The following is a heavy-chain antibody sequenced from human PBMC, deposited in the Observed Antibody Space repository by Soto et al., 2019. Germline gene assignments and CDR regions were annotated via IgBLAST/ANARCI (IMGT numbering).Heavy chain of an antibody. CDR3: ARANYYDSSGYFPRGYYFDY. V-gene: IGHV4-31*03. D-gene: IGHD3-22*01. CDR1: GGSISSGGYY. CDR2: IYYSGST. J-gene: IGHJ4*02. Sequence: PSETLSLTCTVSGGSISSGGYYWSWIRQHPGKGLEWIGYIYYSGSTYYNPSLKSRVTISVDTSKNQFSLKLSSVTAADTAVYYCARANYYDSSGYFPRGYYFDYWGQGTLVTVSS.